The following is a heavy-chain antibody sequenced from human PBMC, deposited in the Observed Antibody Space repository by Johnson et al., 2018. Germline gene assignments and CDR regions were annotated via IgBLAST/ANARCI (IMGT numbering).Heavy chain of an antibody. CDR1: GGTFSSYT. D-gene: IGHD6-6*01. Sequence: QVQLVESGAEVKKPGSSVKVSCKASGGTFSSYTISWVRQAPGQGLEWMGRIIPILGIENYAQEFQGRVTITADKATSTAYMELSSLRIEDTGVYYCARVSSSSDYYYYMDVWGKGTTVTVSS. J-gene: IGHJ6*03. V-gene: IGHV1-69*09. CDR2: IIPILGIE. CDR3: ARVSSSSDYYYYMDV.